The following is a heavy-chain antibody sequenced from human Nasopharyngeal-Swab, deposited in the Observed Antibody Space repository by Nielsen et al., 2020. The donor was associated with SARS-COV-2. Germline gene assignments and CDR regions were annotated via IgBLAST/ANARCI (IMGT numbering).Heavy chain of an antibody. V-gene: IGHV4-59*13. D-gene: IGHD2-2*01. Sequence: SETLSLTCSVSGGFNSSYYWHWIRQTPGKGLEWIGYIFYNGNTKYNPSLESRVTMSIDTSKNQFSLKLSSVTAADTAVYYCARDRGDLRKYHFDSWGQGTQIAVSS. CDR1: GGFNSSYY. CDR2: IFYNGNT. CDR3: ARDRGDLRKYHFDS. J-gene: IGHJ4*02.